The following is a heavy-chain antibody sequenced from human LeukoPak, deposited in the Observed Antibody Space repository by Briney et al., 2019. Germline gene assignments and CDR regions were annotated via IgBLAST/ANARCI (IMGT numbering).Heavy chain of an antibody. Sequence: SETLSLTCTVSGGSISSGSYYWSWIRQPAGKGLEWIGRIYTSGSTNYNPSLKSRVTISVDTSKSQFSLKLSSVAAADTAVYYCARVSYTADFDYWGQGTLVTVSS. CDR3: ARVSYTADFDY. CDR2: IYTSGST. J-gene: IGHJ4*02. V-gene: IGHV4-61*02. D-gene: IGHD5-18*01. CDR1: GGSISSGSYY.